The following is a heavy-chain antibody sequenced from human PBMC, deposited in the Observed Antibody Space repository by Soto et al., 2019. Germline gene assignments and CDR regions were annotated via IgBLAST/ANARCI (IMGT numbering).Heavy chain of an antibody. Sequence: QVQLVQSGAEVKKPGSSAKVSCKASGDTFSSYSFNWVRQAPGEGLEWMGRIIPMLGVSSSAQKFQGRVTFTADKSTSTVYMELSSLRSEDTALYYCATDRRENWGIDYWGQGSLVTASS. V-gene: IGHV1-69*04. CDR1: GDTFSSYS. CDR2: IIPMLGVS. J-gene: IGHJ4*02. D-gene: IGHD7-27*01. CDR3: ATDRRENWGIDY.